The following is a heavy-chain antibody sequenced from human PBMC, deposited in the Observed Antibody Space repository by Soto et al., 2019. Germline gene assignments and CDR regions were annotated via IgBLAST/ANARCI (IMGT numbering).Heavy chain of an antibody. J-gene: IGHJ6*02. CDR1: GYTFTSYA. V-gene: IGHV1-3*01. CDR2: INAGNGNT. Sequence: QVQLVQSGAEVKKPGASVKVSCKASGYTFTSYAMHWVRQAPGQRLEWMGWINAGNGNTKYSQKFQGRVTITRDTSASTAYMELSSLRSEDTAVYYCAREERITIFGVAQGPVDDWGQGTTVTVSS. D-gene: IGHD3-3*01. CDR3: AREERITIFGVAQGPVDD.